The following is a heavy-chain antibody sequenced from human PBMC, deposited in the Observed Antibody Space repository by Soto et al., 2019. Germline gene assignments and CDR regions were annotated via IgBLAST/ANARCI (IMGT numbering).Heavy chain of an antibody. V-gene: IGHV3-21*01. Sequence: EVQVVESGGGLVKPGGSLRLSCAASGFTFSSYSMNWVRQAPGKGLEGVSSISSTCTFIYYADSVKGRFTISRDNAKNSLFLQMNSLRAEDTAVYYCARGMGRDTGGYCAYWGQGTLVTVSS. CDR2: ISSTCTFI. CDR3: ARGMGRDTGGYCAY. D-gene: IGHD3-22*01. J-gene: IGHJ4*02. CDR1: GFTFSSYS.